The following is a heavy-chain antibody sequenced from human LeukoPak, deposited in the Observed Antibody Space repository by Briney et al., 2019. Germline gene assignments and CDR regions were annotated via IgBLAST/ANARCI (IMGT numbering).Heavy chain of an antibody. Sequence: GGSLRLSCGASGFTFSDSWMSWVRQAPGKGLEWVANMIQDGSEKAYVDSVKGRFAISRDNARNSLYLQMSSLRAEDTAVYYCATYTHWVAGDVWGQGTTVTVSS. D-gene: IGHD3-16*01. CDR1: GFTFSDSW. CDR3: ATYTHWVAGDV. V-gene: IGHV3-7*01. J-gene: IGHJ6*02. CDR2: MIQDGSEK.